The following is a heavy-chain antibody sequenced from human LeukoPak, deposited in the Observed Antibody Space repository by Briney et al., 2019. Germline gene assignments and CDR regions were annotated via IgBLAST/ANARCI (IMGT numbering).Heavy chain of an antibody. CDR3: ARGTPYSSSWEFDY. J-gene: IGHJ4*02. CDR2: ISAYNGNT. Sequence: ASVKVSCKASGYTFTSYGISWVRQAPGQELEWMVWISAYNGNTNYAQKLQGRVTMTTDTSTSTAYMELRSLRSDDTAVYYCARGTPYSSSWEFDYWGQGTLVTVSS. V-gene: IGHV1-18*04. CDR1: GYTFTSYG. D-gene: IGHD6-13*01.